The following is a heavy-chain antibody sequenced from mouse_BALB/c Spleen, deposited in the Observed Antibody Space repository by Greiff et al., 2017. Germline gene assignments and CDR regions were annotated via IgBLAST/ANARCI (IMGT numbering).Heavy chain of an antibody. D-gene: IGHD1-1*01. CDR1: GYAFTSYN. Sequence: VQLQQSGPELVKPGASVKVSCKASGYAFTSYNMYWVKQSHGKSLEWIGYIDPYNGGTSYNQKFKGKAKLTAVTSASTAYMELSSLTNEDSAVYYCAPDYGSQNAMDYWGQGTSVTVSS. J-gene: IGHJ4*01. CDR3: APDYGSQNAMDY. CDR2: IDPYNGGT. V-gene: IGHV1S135*01.